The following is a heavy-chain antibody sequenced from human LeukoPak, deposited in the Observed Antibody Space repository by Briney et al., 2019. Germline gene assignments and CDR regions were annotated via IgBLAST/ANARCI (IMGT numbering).Heavy chain of an antibody. CDR2: TIPIFGTA. CDR3: ARGSSSWIDYFDY. D-gene: IGHD6-13*01. J-gene: IGHJ4*02. CDR1: GGTFISYA. V-gene: IGHV1-69*13. Sequence: ASVKVSCKASGGTFISYAISWVRQAPGQGLEWMGGTIPIFGTANYAQKFQGRVTITADESTSTAYMELSSLRSEDTAVYYCARGSSSWIDYFDYWGQGTLVTVSS.